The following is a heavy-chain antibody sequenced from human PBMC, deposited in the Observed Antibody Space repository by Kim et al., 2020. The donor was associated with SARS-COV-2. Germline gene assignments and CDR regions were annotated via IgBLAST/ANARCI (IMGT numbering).Heavy chain of an antibody. CDR3: AAGAAGGYSYYHLGV. D-gene: IGHD6-13*01. CDR1: GFTFTSSA. Sequence: SVKVSCKASGFTFTSSALQWVRQARGQRLEWVGRIAVGSESTQYAQKFQERVTITWDMSTSTAYMELSSLRSEDTAVYYCAAGAAGGYSYYHLGVWGQGTTVTVSS. J-gene: IGHJ6*02. V-gene: IGHV1-58*01. CDR2: IAVGSEST.